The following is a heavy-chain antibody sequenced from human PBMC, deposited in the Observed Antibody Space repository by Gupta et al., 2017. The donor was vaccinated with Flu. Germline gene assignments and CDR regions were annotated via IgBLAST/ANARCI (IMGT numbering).Heavy chain of an antibody. CDR1: GGSFSGYY. CDR3: ARQVGWLQERGWLRAFDI. J-gene: IGHJ3*02. V-gene: IGHV4-34*01. Sequence: QVQLQQWGAGLLKPSETLSLTCAVYGGSFSGYYWRWIRQPPGKGLEWIGEINHSGSTNYNPSLKSRVTISVDTSKNQFSLKLSSVTAADTAVYYCARQVGWLQERGWLRAFDIWGQGTMVTVSS. CDR2: INHSGST. D-gene: IGHD5-12*01.